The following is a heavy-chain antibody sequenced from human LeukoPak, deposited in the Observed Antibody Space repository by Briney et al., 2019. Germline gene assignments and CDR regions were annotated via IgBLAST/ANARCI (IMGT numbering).Heavy chain of an antibody. CDR2: MSYNGSET. CDR3: ARLGDGYNPPFDY. D-gene: IGHD5-24*01. V-gene: IGHV3-30*04. Sequence: AGGSLRLSCAASGFTFSPYMHWVRQAPGKGLEWVALMSYNGSETYYADSVKGRFTISRDNAKNSLYLQVNSLRAEDTAVYFCARLGDGYNPPFDYWGQGTLVTVSS. CDR1: GFTFSPY. J-gene: IGHJ4*02.